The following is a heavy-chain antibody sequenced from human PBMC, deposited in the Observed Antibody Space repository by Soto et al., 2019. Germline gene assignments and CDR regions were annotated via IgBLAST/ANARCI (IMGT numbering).Heavy chain of an antibody. Sequence: SVKASCKDSGGTFSSYAISWVRQAPGQGLEWMGGIIPIFGTANYAQKFQGRVTITADESTSTAYMELSSLRSEDTAVYYCARASYYYDSSGYLYRNDYWGQGT. V-gene: IGHV1-69*13. CDR1: GGTFSSYA. CDR2: IIPIFGTA. CDR3: ARASYYYDSSGYLYRNDY. D-gene: IGHD3-22*01. J-gene: IGHJ4*02.